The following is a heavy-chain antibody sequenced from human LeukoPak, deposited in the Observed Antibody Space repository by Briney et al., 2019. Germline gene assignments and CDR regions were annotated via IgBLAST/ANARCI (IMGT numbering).Heavy chain of an antibody. Sequence: ASVKVSCKASGYTFTGYYMHWVRQAPGRGLEWMGWINPNSGGTNYAQKFQGRVTMTRDTSISTAYMELSRLRSDDTAVYYCARGDGRYCSSTSCPYDYWGQGTLVTVSS. CDR1: GYTFTGYY. CDR3: ARGDGRYCSSTSCPYDY. D-gene: IGHD2-2*01. V-gene: IGHV1-2*02. J-gene: IGHJ4*02. CDR2: INPNSGGT.